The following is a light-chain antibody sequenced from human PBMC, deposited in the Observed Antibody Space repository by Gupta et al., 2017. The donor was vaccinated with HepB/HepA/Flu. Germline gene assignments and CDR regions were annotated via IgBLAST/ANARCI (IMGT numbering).Light chain of an antibody. CDR2: VEGSRNS. Sequence: QPVLTQSSSASASLGSSVKLTCTLSSGHSSYIIAWHQQQPGKAPRYLMKVEGSRNSNKAGGVPDPFSGSTAGANRHLTSANLQAEDEAEYYCETWDTKVFGGGTKVTVL. CDR1: SGHSSYI. J-gene: IGLJ2*01. V-gene: IGLV4-60*03. CDR3: ETWDTKV.